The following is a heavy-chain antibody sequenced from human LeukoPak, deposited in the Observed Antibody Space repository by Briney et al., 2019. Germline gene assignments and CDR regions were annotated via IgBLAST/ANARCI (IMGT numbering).Heavy chain of an antibody. CDR1: GYTLTELS. Sequence: ASVKVSCKVSGYTLTELSMHLVRQAPGKGLEWMGGFEPEDGETIYAQKFQGRVTMTEDTSTDTAYMELSSLRSEDTAVYYCATAWGGRYSYYMDVWGKGTTVTVSS. CDR3: ATAWGGRYSYYMDV. V-gene: IGHV1-24*01. J-gene: IGHJ6*03. CDR2: FEPEDGET. D-gene: IGHD3-16*01.